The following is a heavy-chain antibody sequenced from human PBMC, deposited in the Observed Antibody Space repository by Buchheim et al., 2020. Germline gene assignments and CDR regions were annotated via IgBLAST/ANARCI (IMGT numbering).Heavy chain of an antibody. CDR1: GFTFSSYG. J-gene: IGHJ4*02. CDR2: IFNSDDST. D-gene: IGHD3-16*01. CDR3: AKAGLGSNMIFDY. V-gene: IGHV3-23*01. Sequence: EVQLLESGGGLVQPGGSLRLSCAASGFTFSSYGMSWVRQAPGEGLEWVSSIFNSDDSTHYADSVKGRFTISSDNSKSTLYLQMHSLRADDTALYYCAKAGLGSNMIFDYWGQGT.